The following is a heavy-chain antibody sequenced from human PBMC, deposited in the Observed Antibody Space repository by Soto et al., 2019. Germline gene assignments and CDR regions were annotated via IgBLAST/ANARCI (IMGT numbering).Heavy chain of an antibody. CDR3: AKGDVFQRPLDPYYYYGMDV. CDR2: ISESGGST. V-gene: IGHV3-23*01. D-gene: IGHD6-25*01. CDR1: GFSFSDYA. J-gene: IGHJ6*02. Sequence: VSLRLSCAASGFSFSDYAMSWVRQAPGKGLEWVSAISESGGSTHYADSVRGRFTVSRDNSKNTLYLQMNSLRAEDTAVYYCAKGDVFQRPLDPYYYYGMDVWGQGTTVTVSS.